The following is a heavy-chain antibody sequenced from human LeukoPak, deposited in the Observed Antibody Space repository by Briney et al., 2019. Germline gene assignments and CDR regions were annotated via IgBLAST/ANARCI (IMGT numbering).Heavy chain of an antibody. CDR1: GYTFTGYY. J-gene: IGHJ2*01. V-gene: IGHV1-18*04. CDR3: ARSSSSGTSGWYLYWYFDL. D-gene: IGHD6-13*01. Sequence: ASVKVSCKASGYTFTGYYMHWVRQAPGQGLEWMGWISAYNGNTNYAQKLQGRVTMTTDTSTSTAYMELRSLRSDDTAVYYCARSSSSGTSGWYLYWYFDLWGRGTLVTVSS. CDR2: ISAYNGNT.